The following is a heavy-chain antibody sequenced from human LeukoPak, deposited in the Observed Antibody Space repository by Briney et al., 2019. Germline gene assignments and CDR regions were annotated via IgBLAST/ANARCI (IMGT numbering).Heavy chain of an antibody. V-gene: IGHV3-48*04. CDR3: AIIRPSVGAGDY. J-gene: IGHJ4*02. CDR1: GFTFSSYS. Sequence: GGSLRLSCAASGFTFSSYSMNRVRQAPGKGLEWVSYISSSSTIYYADSVKGRFTISRDNAKNSLYLQMNSLRAEDTAVYYCAIIRPSVGAGDYWGQGALVTVSS. D-gene: IGHD1-26*01. CDR2: ISSSSTI.